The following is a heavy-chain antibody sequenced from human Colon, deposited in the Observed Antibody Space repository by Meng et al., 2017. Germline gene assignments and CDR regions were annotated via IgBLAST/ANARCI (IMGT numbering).Heavy chain of an antibody. CDR1: GGSVIRKSLY. J-gene: IGHJ5*02. CDR2: IYYSGST. D-gene: IGHD5-12*01. Sequence: VQLREPAPRLVRLSQPLSLTRTGSGGSVIRKSLYWTWIRQPPAKGLELIWFIYYSGSTNYNHSLKSRVTISVDTSKNQFSLKVSSVTAADTAVYYCARDSGYDKNWFDPWGQGTLVTVSS. CDR3: ARDSGYDKNWFDP. V-gene: IGHV4-61*01.